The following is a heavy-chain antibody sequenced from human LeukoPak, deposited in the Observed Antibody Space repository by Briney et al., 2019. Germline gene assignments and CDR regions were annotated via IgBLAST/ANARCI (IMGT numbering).Heavy chain of an antibody. CDR3: AVSPPFTVVTDAEDYYYYMDV. CDR1: GYTFTSNY. V-gene: IGHV1-46*01. Sequence: ASVKVSCKAFGYTFTSNYMHWVRQAPGQGPEWMGVISPSGGSTTYAQKFQGRVTLTRDMSTSTAYMELSSLRSEDTAVYYCAVSPPFTVVTDAEDYYYYMDVWGKGTTVTISS. D-gene: IGHD4-23*01. CDR2: ISPSGGST. J-gene: IGHJ6*03.